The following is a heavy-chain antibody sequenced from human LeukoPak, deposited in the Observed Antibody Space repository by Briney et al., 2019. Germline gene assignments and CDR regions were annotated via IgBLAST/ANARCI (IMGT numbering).Heavy chain of an antibody. V-gene: IGHV3-23*01. D-gene: IGHD6-13*01. CDR1: GFTFSSYA. CDR2: ISGSGGST. Sequence: GGSLRPSCAASGFTFSSYAMSWVRQAPGKGLEWVSAISGSGGSTYYADSVKGRFTISRDNSKNTLYLQMNSPRAEDTAVYYCAKGAAGQQNAFDIWGQGTMVTVSS. J-gene: IGHJ3*02. CDR3: AKGAAGQQNAFDI.